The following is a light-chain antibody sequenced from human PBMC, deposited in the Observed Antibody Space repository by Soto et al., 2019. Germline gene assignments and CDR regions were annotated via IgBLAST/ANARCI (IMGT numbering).Light chain of an antibody. V-gene: IGKV3-20*01. J-gene: IGKJ2*01. CDR2: GAS. CDR3: QQFGSSPRYT. Sequence: EIVLTQSPGTLSLSPGERATLSCRASQSVSSSYLAWDQQKPGQAPRRLIYGASTRATGIPDRFSGSGSGTDFTLTITRLEPEDFAVYYCQQFGSSPRYTFGQGTKLDI. CDR1: QSVSSSY.